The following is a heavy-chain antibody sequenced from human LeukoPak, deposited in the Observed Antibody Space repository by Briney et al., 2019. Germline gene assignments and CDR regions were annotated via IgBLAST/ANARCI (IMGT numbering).Heavy chain of an antibody. CDR3: AREAVAGPNDAFDI. J-gene: IGHJ3*02. Sequence: ASVKVSCKASGYPFTFFYIHWVRQAPGQGLEWMGWINPNSGGTNYAQKFQGWVTMTRDTSISTAYMELSRLRSDDTAVYYCAREAVAGPNDAFDIWGQGTMVTVSS. V-gene: IGHV1-2*04. D-gene: IGHD6-19*01. CDR2: INPNSGGT. CDR1: GYPFTFFY.